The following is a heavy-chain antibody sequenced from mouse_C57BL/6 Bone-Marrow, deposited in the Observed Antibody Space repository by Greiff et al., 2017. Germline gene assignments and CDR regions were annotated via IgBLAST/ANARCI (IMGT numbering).Heavy chain of an antibody. Sequence: VQLQQSGPELVKPGASVKISCKASGYTFTDYYINWVKQRPGQGLEWIGWIFPGSGSTYYNEKFKGKATLTVDKSSSTAYMLLSSLTSEDAAVYSSARKVNELYGYDRNYDAMDYWGQGSSVTVSS. V-gene: IGHV1-75*01. CDR2: IFPGSGST. D-gene: IGHD2-2*01. CDR1: GYTFTDYY. J-gene: IGHJ4*01. CDR3: ARKVNELYGYDRNYDAMDY.